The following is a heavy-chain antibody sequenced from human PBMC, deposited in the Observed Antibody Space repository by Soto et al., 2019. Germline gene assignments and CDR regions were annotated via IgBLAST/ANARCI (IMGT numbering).Heavy chain of an antibody. V-gene: IGHV4-34*01. CDR1: GGSFSGYY. CDR3: ARGKGYCSTSSCRECGSCYYDY. CDR2: INHSGST. J-gene: IGHJ4*02. D-gene: IGHD2-2*01. Sequence: SETLSLTCAVYGGSFSGYYWSWIRQPPGKWLEWIGEINHSGSTNYNPSLKSRVTISVDTSKNQFSVELSSVTAADTAVYYCARGKGYCSTSSCRECGSCYYDYWGQGALVTVSS.